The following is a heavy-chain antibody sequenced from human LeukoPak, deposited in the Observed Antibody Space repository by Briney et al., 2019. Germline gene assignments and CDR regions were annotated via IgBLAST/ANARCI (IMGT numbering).Heavy chain of an antibody. CDR1: GFTFDDYT. D-gene: IGHD3-10*01. CDR2: ISWDGGST. CDR3: AKSEVRGVIGPDAFDI. V-gene: IGHV3-43*01. Sequence: GGSLRLSCAASGFTFDDYTMHWVRQAPGKGLEWVSLISWDGGSTYYADSVKGRFTISRDNSKNSLYLQMNSLRAEDTAVYYCAKSEVRGVIGPDAFDIWGQGTMVTVSS. J-gene: IGHJ3*02.